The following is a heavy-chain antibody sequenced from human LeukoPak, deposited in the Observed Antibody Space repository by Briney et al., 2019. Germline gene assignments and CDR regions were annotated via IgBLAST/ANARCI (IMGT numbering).Heavy chain of an antibody. D-gene: IGHD6-13*01. Sequence: GGSLRLSCEASAFTFSGFCCSWVRQTPGKGLEWVANINHAGNAKHYVDSVKGRFTISRDNANNSLYLQMNSLRAEDTAVYYCARDRSLVPGNWFDPWGQGTLVTVSS. V-gene: IGHV3-7*01. CDR1: AFTFSGFC. CDR2: INHAGNAK. CDR3: ARDRSLVPGNWFDP. J-gene: IGHJ5*02.